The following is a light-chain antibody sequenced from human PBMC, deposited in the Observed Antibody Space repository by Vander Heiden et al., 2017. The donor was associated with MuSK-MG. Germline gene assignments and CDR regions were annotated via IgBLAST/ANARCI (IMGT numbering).Light chain of an antibody. Sequence: DIQISQSPSSLPASAGVTVSITCRASETIGKYVNWYQQKPGEAPNLLIYAASSLQTGVPARFSSSGSETDFTLTISGLQREDFATYFCQQSDRTPYTFGQGTRLEIK. CDR1: ETIGKY. CDR3: QQSDRTPYT. V-gene: IGKV1-39*01. J-gene: IGKJ2*01. CDR2: AAS.